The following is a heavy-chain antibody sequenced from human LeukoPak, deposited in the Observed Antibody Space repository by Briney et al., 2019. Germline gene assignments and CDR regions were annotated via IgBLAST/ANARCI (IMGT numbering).Heavy chain of an antibody. Sequence: SETLSLTCADYVGSFSGYYWSWIRQPPGKGLERIGEINSTGTTNYNSSLQPRVTISVDTSKNQFSLKLSSVTAADTAVYYCARGYYGSGSHCCHMDVWGKGTTITVS. CDR2: INSTGTT. J-gene: IGHJ6*03. V-gene: IGHV4-34*01. D-gene: IGHD3-10*01. CDR1: VGSFSGYY. CDR3: ARGYYGSGSHCCHMDV.